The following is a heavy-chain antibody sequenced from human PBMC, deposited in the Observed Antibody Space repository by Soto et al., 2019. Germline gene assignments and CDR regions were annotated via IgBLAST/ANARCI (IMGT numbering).Heavy chain of an antibody. Sequence: SQTNSLTCAISGASVSSNGAAWNWIRQSPSRGLEWLGRTYYRSKWNNDYAISVKSRITINPDTSKNQFSLQLNSVTPEDTAVYYCARDFVSVAGSHGDALYFWGQATMVT. D-gene: IGHD6-19*01. J-gene: IGHJ3*01. V-gene: IGHV6-1*01. CDR1: GASVSSNGAA. CDR2: TYYRSKWNN. CDR3: ARDFVSVAGSHGDALYF.